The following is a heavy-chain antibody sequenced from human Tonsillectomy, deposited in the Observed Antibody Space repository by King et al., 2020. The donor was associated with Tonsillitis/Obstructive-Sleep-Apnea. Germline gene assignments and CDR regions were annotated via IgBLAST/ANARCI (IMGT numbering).Heavy chain of an antibody. CDR3: AKDWYFDL. CDR2: ISYDGSNK. CDR1: GFTFSSYG. V-gene: IGHV3-30*18. Sequence: VQLVESGGGVVQPGRSLRLSCAASGFTFSSYGMHWVRQAPGKGLERVAVISYDGSNKYYADSVKGRFTISRDNSKNTLYLQMNSLRAEDTAVYYCAKDWYFDLWGRGTLVTVSS. J-gene: IGHJ2*01.